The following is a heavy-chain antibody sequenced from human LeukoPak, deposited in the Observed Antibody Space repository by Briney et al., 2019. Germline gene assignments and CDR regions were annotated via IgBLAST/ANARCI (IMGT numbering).Heavy chain of an antibody. CDR3: ASSYDSSGYYPDY. CDR1: GFSFSDYH. V-gene: IGHV3-11*01. J-gene: IGHJ4*02. D-gene: IGHD3-22*01. Sequence: GGSLRLSCVASGFSFSDYHMGWIRQTPGKGLEWVSYVSNSGSTIYYADSVEGRFTISRDNAKNSLYLQMNSLRAEDTAVYYCASSYDSSGYYPDYWGQGTLVTVSS. CDR2: VSNSGSTI.